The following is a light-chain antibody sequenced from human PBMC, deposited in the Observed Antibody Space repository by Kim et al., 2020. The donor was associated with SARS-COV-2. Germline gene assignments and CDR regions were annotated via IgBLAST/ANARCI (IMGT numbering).Light chain of an antibody. CDR1: CGPSSYA. Sequence: SVTLTRTLRCGPSSYAITWLHQQAGKGPRYLMKLNSDASHSKGDGIPDRVSGSSSGAERYLTISSLQSEDEPDYYCQTWGSGIRVFGGGTQLTVL. CDR2: LNSDASH. V-gene: IGLV4-69*01. CDR3: QTWGSGIRV. J-gene: IGLJ3*02.